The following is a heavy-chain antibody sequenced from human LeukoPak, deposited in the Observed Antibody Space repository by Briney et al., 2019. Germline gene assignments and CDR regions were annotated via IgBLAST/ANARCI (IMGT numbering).Heavy chain of an antibody. J-gene: IGHJ6*03. D-gene: IGHD3-10*01. CDR2: IFYSGST. CDR1: GASVNSYY. CDR3: ARVPAMVRGVINYYYYYMDV. V-gene: IGHV4-59*08. Sequence: SETLSLTCTVSGASVNSYYWSWIRQPPGKGLEWIGYIFYSGSTNYNPSLKSRVTISVDTSKNQFSLKLSSVTAADTAVYYCARVPAMVRGVINYYYYYMDVWGKGTTVTVSS.